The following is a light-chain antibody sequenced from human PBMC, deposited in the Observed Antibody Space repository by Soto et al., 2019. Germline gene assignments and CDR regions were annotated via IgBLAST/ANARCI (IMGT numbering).Light chain of an antibody. Sequence: EIVLTQSPGTLSVSPGERATLSCRASQSVSSNLAWYQQKPGQAPRLLIYGASTRATGIPARFSGSGSGTEFTLTISSPQSEDFAVYYCQQYNNWPRTFGQGTKVDIK. CDR3: QQYNNWPRT. J-gene: IGKJ1*01. CDR1: QSVSSN. V-gene: IGKV3-15*01. CDR2: GAS.